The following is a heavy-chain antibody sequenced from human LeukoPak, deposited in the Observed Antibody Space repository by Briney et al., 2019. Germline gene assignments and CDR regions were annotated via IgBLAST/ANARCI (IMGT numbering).Heavy chain of an antibody. J-gene: IGHJ4*02. D-gene: IGHD2-15*01. Sequence: GGSLRLSCAASGFTFSSSAMSWVRQAPGKGLEWVSAISNNGGYTYYADSVQGQFTISRDNSKSTLCLQMNSLRAEDTAVYYCAKQLGYCSDGSCYFPYWGQGTLVTVSS. CDR1: GFTFSSSA. CDR3: AKQLGYCSDGSCYFPY. V-gene: IGHV3-23*01. CDR2: ISNNGGYT.